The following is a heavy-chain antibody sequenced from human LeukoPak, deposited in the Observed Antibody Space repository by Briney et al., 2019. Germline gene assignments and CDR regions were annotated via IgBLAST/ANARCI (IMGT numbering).Heavy chain of an antibody. CDR3: AREGPNYDILTSHDAFDI. Sequence: SETLSLTCAVYGGSFSGYYWSWIRQPPGKGLEWIGEINHSGSTNYNPSLKSRVTISVDTSKNQFSLKLSSVTAADTAVYYCAREGPNYDILTSHDAFDIWGQGTMVTVSS. D-gene: IGHD3-9*01. J-gene: IGHJ3*02. CDR2: INHSGST. CDR1: GGSFSGYY. V-gene: IGHV4-34*01.